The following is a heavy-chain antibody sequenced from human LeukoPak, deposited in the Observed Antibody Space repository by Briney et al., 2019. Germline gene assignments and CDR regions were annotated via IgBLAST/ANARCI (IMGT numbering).Heavy chain of an antibody. CDR2: IYTSGST. CDR3: AREARYSGSYSY. CDR1: GGSISSSSYY. V-gene: IGHV4-61*02. J-gene: IGHJ4*02. Sequence: PSETLSLTCTVSGGSISSSSYYWSWIRQPAGKGLEWIGRIYTSGSTNYNPSLKSRVTMSVDTSKNQFSLKLSSVTAADTAVYYCAREARYSGSYSYWGQGTLVTVSS. D-gene: IGHD1-26*01.